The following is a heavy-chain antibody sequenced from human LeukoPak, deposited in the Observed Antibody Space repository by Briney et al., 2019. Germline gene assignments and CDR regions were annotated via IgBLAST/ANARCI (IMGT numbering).Heavy chain of an antibody. D-gene: IGHD3-22*01. CDR2: IYSGGNT. CDR3: ARDLYYYDSSGYLR. J-gene: IGHJ4*02. V-gene: IGHV3-53*01. Sequence: GGSLRLSCAASGFTFSSNYMSWVRQAPGKGLEWVSVIYSGGNTYYADSVRGRFTISGDNSKNTLYLQMNSLRAEDTAVYYCARDLYYYDSSGYLRWGQGTLVTVSS. CDR1: GFTFSSNY.